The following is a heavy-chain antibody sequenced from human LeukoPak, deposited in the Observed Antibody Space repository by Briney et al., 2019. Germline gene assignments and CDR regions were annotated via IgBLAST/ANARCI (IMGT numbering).Heavy chain of an antibody. D-gene: IGHD3-10*01. CDR1: GYFFSGYH. V-gene: IGHV1-2*02. CDR3: AGLGSTMEGRIDP. CDR2: IYIDGGDT. Sequence: GASVTVSCTASGYFFSGYHVHWVRQAPGQGLDWMGRIYIDGGDTNYAQKFQGRVTMTRDTSISTAYMELSSLTSDDTAVYYCAGLGSTMEGRIDPWGQGTPVTVSS. J-gene: IGHJ5*02.